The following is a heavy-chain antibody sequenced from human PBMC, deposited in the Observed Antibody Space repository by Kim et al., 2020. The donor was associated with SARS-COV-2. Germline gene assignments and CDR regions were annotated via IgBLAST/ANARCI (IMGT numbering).Heavy chain of an antibody. V-gene: IGHV3-48*03. CDR3: ARADEGSSSWYAGYWFDP. J-gene: IGHJ5*02. Sequence: GGSLRLSCAASGFTFSSYEMNWVRQAPGKGLEWVSYISSSGSTIYYADSVKGRFTISRDNAKNSLYLQMNSLRAEDTAVYYCARADEGSSSWYAGYWFDPWGQGTLVTVSS. CDR2: ISSSGSTI. CDR1: GFTFSSYE. D-gene: IGHD6-13*01.